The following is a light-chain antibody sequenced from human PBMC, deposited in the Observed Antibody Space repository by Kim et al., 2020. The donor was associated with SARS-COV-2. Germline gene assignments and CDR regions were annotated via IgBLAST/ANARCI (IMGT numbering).Light chain of an antibody. Sequence: APGKTATMPCGGNTIGSKSVHWYQQKAGQAPVLVIYYNSDRPSGIPERFSGSNSGNTATLTISGVEAGDEADYYCHLWDSGSNHWVFGGGTQLTVL. J-gene: IGLJ3*02. CDR3: HLWDSGSNHWV. CDR1: TIGSKS. V-gene: IGLV3-21*04. CDR2: YNS.